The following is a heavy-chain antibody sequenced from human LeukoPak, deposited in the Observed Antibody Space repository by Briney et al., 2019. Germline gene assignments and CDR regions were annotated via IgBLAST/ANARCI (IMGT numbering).Heavy chain of an antibody. CDR1: GFTFGSYS. V-gene: IGHV3-21*01. CDR3: ARDESVGAIGGHAFDI. J-gene: IGHJ3*02. CDR2: ISSSSSYI. D-gene: IGHD1-26*01. Sequence: PGGSLRLSCAASGFTFGSYSMNWVRQAPGKGLEWVSSISSSSSYIYYADSVKGRFTISRDNAKNSLYLQMNSLRAEDTAVYYCARDESVGAIGGHAFDIWGQGTMVTVSS.